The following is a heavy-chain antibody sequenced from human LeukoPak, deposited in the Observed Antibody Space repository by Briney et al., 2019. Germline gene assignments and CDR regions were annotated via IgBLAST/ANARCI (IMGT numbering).Heavy chain of an antibody. V-gene: IGHV4-34*01. CDR3: ARRYYYYYMDV. J-gene: IGHJ6*03. CDR1: GGSLSGYY. Sequence: SETLSLTCAVYGGSLSGYYWSWIRQPPGKGLGWIGEINHSGSTNYNPSLKSRVTISVDTSKNQFSLKLSSVTAADTAVYYCARRYYYYYMDVWGKGTTVTVSS. CDR2: INHSGST.